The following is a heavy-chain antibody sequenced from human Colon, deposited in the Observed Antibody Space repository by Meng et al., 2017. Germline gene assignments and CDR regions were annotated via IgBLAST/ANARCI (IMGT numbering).Heavy chain of an antibody. CDR3: ARVGYSYGYEEGFDY. J-gene: IGHJ4*02. CDR1: GFTFSSYA. D-gene: IGHD5-18*01. V-gene: IGHV3-30*01. Sequence: GESLKISCAASGFTFSSYAMHWVRQAPGKGLEWVAVISYDGSNKYYADSVKGRLTISRDNSKNTLYLQMNSLRAKDTAVYYCARVGYSYGYEEGFDYWDQGTLVTSPQ. CDR2: ISYDGSNK.